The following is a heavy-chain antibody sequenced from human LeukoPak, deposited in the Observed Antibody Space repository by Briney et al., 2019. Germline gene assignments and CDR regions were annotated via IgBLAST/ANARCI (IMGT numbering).Heavy chain of an antibody. CDR1: GYTFTGYY. D-gene: IGHD6-25*01. V-gene: IGHV1-69*13. CDR2: IIPIFGIP. J-gene: IGHJ6*03. Sequence: ASVKVSCKASGYTFTGYYMHWVRQAPGQGLEWMGGIIPIFGIPDSAQKFQGRLTITADESTTTAYMELSSLRSDDTAIYYCGLSGNYYYYYMDVWGKGTTVTISS. CDR3: GLSGNYYYYYMDV.